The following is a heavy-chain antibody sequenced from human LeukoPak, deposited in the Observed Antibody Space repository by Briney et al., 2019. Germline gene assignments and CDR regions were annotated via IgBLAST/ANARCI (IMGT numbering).Heavy chain of an antibody. J-gene: IGHJ4*02. V-gene: IGHV3-33*01. CDR1: GFTFSSYG. Sequence: GRSLRLSCAASGFTFSSYGMQGVRQAPGKGLEWVAVIWYDGSNKYYADSVKGRFTISRDNSKNTLYLQMNSLRAEDTAVYYCARENIVGATSFDYWGQGTLVTVSS. CDR2: IWYDGSNK. D-gene: IGHD1-26*01. CDR3: ARENIVGATSFDY.